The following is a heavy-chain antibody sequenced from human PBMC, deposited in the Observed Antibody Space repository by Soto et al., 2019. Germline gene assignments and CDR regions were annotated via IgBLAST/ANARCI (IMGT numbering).Heavy chain of an antibody. CDR2: FGPEDGET. CDR3: ATSHDSSGYYVGGRFDY. CDR1: GYTLTELS. D-gene: IGHD3-22*01. J-gene: IGHJ4*02. Sequence: ASVKVSCKVSGYTLTELSMHWVRQAPGKGLEWMGGFGPEDGETIYAQKFQGRVTMTEDTSTDTAYMELSSLRSEDTAVYYCATSHDSSGYYVGGRFDYWGQGTLVTVSS. V-gene: IGHV1-24*01.